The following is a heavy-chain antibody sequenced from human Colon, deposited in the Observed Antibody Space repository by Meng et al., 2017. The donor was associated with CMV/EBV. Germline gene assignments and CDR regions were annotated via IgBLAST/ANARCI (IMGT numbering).Heavy chain of an antibody. CDR1: GFPSYDYA. D-gene: IGHD6-6*01. CDR3: AKDSGAGSSSYSLDY. Sequence: SLKISCAASGFPSYDYARHWVRQAPGKGLEWVSGISWNSGSIGYADSVKGRFTISRDNAKNSLYLQMNGLRAEDTALYYCAKDSGAGSSSYSLDYWGQGTLVTVSS. CDR2: ISWNSGSI. V-gene: IGHV3-9*02. J-gene: IGHJ4*02.